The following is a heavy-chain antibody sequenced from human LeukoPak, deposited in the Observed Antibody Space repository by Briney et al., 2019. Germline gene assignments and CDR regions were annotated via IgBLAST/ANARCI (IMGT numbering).Heavy chain of an antibody. CDR3: ARSSAILTGFRTAFSDY. CDR2: ISAFNGNA. D-gene: IGHD3-9*01. Sequence: ASVKVSCQPSGYIFSDFGVSWVRQAPGQGLEWKGWISAFNGNAAYAQNLQGRVTMTTDTSTNTAYMELTSLRSDDTAVYYCARSSAILTGFRTAFSDYWGQGTLVTVSS. V-gene: IGHV1-18*01. CDR1: GYIFSDFG. J-gene: IGHJ4*02.